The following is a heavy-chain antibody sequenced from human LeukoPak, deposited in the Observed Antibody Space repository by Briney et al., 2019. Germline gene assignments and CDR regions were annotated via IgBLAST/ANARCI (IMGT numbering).Heavy chain of an antibody. D-gene: IGHD5-24*01. J-gene: IGHJ2*01. CDR3: ARLEWYFDL. CDR2: IYYSGST. Sequence: SETLSVTCTVSGGSISGSSYYWGWIRQPPGKGLEWIGSIYYSGSTYYNPSLKSRVTISVDTSKNQFSLKLSSVTAADTAVYYCARLEWYFDLWGRGTLVTVSS. V-gene: IGHV4-39*01. CDR1: GGSISGSSYY.